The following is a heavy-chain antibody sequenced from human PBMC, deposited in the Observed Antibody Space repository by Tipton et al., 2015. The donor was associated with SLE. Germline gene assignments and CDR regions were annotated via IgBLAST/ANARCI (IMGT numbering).Heavy chain of an antibody. Sequence: TLSLTCAVSGYSISSVYYWGWIRQPPGKGLEWIGSIYHSGSTYYNPSLKSRVTISVDTSKNQFSLKLSSVTAADTAVYYCARENHYYDSSGYYYGYYFDYWGQGTLVTVSS. D-gene: IGHD3-22*01. CDR1: GYSISSVYY. J-gene: IGHJ4*02. V-gene: IGHV4-38-2*02. CDR3: ARENHYYDSSGYYYGYYFDY. CDR2: IYHSGST.